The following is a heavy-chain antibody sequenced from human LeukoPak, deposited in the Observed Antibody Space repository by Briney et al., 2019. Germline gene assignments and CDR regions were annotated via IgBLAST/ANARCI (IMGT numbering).Heavy chain of an antibody. Sequence: SETLSLTCTVSGNSISSGGYYWSWIRQPPGKGLEWIGCIYYSGSTNYNPSLKSRVTISVDTSKNQFSQKLSSVTAADTAVYYCARESTVTRDFDYWGQGTLVTVSS. CDR3: ARESTVTRDFDY. CDR1: GNSISSGGYY. V-gene: IGHV4-61*08. J-gene: IGHJ4*02. D-gene: IGHD4-17*01. CDR2: IYYSGST.